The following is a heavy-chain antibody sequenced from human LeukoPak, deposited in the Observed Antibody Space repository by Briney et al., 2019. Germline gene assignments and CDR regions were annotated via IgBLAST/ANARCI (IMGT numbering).Heavy chain of an antibody. CDR2: VDLDGSGK. V-gene: IGHV3-7*01. CDR3: LSCGVDNP. D-gene: IGHD2-21*02. J-gene: IGHJ5*02. Sequence: GGSLRLSCAASGFTISSYWMNWVRQAPGKGLEWVANVDLDGSGKYYIDSVKGRFTVSRDNAKNSLYLQMTSLRAEDTATYYCLSCGVDNPWGQGTLVTVSS. CDR1: GFTISSYW.